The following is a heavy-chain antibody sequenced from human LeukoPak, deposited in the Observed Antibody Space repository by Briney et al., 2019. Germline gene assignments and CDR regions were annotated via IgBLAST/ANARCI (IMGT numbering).Heavy chain of an antibody. CDR2: INSDGSST. V-gene: IGHV3-74*01. J-gene: IGHJ4*02. CDR3: ARDWEAERSGSSEFDY. Sequence: RGSLRLSCAASGFTFSSYWMHWVRQAPGKGLVWVSRINSDGSSTSYADSVKGRFTISRDNAKNTLYLQMNSLRAEDTAVYYCARDWEAERSGSSEFDYWGQGTLVTVSS. D-gene: IGHD1-26*01. CDR1: GFTFSSYW.